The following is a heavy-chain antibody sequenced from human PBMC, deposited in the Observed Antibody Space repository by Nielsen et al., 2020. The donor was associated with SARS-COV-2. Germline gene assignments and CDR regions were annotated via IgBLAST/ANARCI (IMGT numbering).Heavy chain of an antibody. CDR3: AREGYDILTGPDGGFDY. D-gene: IGHD3-9*01. J-gene: IGHJ4*02. Sequence: SETLSLTCTVSGGSISSGGYYWSWIRQHPGKGLEWIGYIYYSGSTYYNPSLKSRVTTSVDTSKNQFSLKLSSVTAADTAVYYCAREGYDILTGPDGGFDYWGQGTLVTVSS. CDR1: GGSISSGGYY. V-gene: IGHV4-31*03. CDR2: IYYSGST.